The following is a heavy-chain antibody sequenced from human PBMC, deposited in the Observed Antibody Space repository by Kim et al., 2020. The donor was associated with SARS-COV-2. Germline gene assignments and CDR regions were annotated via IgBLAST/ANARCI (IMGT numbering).Heavy chain of an antibody. V-gene: IGHV3-48*03. CDR2: ISSSGSTI. CDR3: ARSPLQYYYGMDV. J-gene: IGHJ6*02. CDR1: GFTFSSYE. Sequence: GGSLRLSCAASGFTFSSYEMNWVRQAPGKGLEWVSYISSSGSTIYYADSVKGRFTISRDNAKNSLYLQMNSLRAEDTAVYYCARSPLQYYYGMDVWGQGTTVTVSS.